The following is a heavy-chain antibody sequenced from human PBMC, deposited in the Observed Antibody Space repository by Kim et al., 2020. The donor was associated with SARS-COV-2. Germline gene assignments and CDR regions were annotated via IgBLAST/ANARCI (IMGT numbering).Heavy chain of an antibody. V-gene: IGHV3-30*18. CDR1: GFTFSSYG. CDR3: AKEFLSPFVYLYLTGFQGPLFDP. CDR2: ISYDGSNK. J-gene: IGHJ5*02. Sequence: GGSLRLSCAASGFTFSSYGMHWVRQAPGKGLEWVAVISYDGSNKYYADSVKGRFTISRDNSKNTLYLQMNSLRAEDTAVYYCAKEFLSPFVYLYLTGFQGPLFDPWGQGTLVTVSS. D-gene: IGHD3-9*01.